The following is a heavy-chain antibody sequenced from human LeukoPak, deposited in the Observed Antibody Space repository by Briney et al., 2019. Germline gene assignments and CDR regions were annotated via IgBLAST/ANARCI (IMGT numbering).Heavy chain of an antibody. D-gene: IGHD3-3*01. CDR2: ISGSGGST. CDR1: GFTFSSYA. V-gene: IGHV3-23*01. Sequence: GGSLRLSCAASGFTFSSYAMSWVRQAPGKGLEWVSAISGSGGSTYYADSVKGRFTISRDNSKNTLYLQMNSLRAEDTAVYYCAKPAPYYDFWSGYSLVDYYYYMDVWGKGTTVTVSS. CDR3: AKPAPYYDFWSGYSLVDYYYYMDV. J-gene: IGHJ6*03.